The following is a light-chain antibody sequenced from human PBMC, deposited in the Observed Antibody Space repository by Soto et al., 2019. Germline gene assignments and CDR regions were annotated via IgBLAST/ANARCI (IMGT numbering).Light chain of an antibody. Sequence: QSVLTQPASVSGSPGQAITISCTGTSSDIGGYKYVSWYQQYPGKAPHLIIYEVSNRPSGGSNRFSGSKSGTTASRTIAGLQVEDAADYYCSSYKTTTWEFGGGTQLTVL. J-gene: IGLJ3*02. CDR3: SSYKTTTWE. V-gene: IGLV2-14*01. CDR2: EVS. CDR1: SSDIGGYKY.